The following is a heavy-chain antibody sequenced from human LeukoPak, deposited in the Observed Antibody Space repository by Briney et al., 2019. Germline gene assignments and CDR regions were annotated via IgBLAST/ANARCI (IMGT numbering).Heavy chain of an antibody. Sequence: HPGGSLRLSCAASGFTFSKYWMLWVRQAPGKGLESVSRINTDGTVTTYADPVKGRFTVSRDNADNTMFLQMNSLRAEDTAVYYCAKKGKLHGDDEAGNWGQGTLVTVSS. V-gene: IGHV3-74*01. CDR2: INTDGTVT. D-gene: IGHD4-17*01. CDR3: AKKGKLHGDDEAGN. CDR1: GFTFSKYW. J-gene: IGHJ4*02.